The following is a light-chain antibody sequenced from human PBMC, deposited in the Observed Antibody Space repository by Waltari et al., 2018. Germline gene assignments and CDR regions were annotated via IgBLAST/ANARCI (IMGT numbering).Light chain of an antibody. CDR2: ANT. V-gene: IGLV1-40*01. CDR3: QSYDSSLSGVV. Sequence: QSVLTQPPSVSAAPGQRVTISCTGSSSNIGAGSDVQWYQHLPGAAPELLIYANTNRPSGVPDRISASKSGTSASLAITGLQAADEADCQSYDSSLSGVVFGGGTKLTVL. CDR1: SSNIGAGSD. J-gene: IGLJ2*01.